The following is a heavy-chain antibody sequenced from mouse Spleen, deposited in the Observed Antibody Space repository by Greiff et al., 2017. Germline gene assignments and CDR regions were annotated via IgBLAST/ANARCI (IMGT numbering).Heavy chain of an antibody. CDR1: GYSITSGYY. J-gene: IGHJ3*01. CDR3: ASRAGDYWFAY. Sequence: EVKLMESGPGLVKPSQSLSLTCSVTGYSITSGYYWNWIRQFPGNKLEWMGYISYDGSNNYNPSLKNRISITRDTSKNQFFLKLNSVTTEDTATYYCASRAGDYWFAYWGQGTLVTVSA. D-gene: IGHD2-13*01. V-gene: IGHV3-6*01. CDR2: ISYDGSN.